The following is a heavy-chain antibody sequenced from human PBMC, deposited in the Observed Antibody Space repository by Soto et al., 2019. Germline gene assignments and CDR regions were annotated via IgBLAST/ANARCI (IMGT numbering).Heavy chain of an antibody. V-gene: IGHV1-18*01. CDR3: ARDLGGYDFNLDY. Sequence: QVQLVQSGAEVKKPGASVKVSCKASGYTFTSYGISWVRQAPGQGLEWMGWISPYNGNTNYAQKLLRRVTMTTDTSTSTAYVELRSLRSDDTAVYYCARDLGGYDFNLDYWGQGTLVTVSS. CDR1: GYTFTSYG. J-gene: IGHJ4*02. CDR2: ISPYNGNT. D-gene: IGHD5-12*01.